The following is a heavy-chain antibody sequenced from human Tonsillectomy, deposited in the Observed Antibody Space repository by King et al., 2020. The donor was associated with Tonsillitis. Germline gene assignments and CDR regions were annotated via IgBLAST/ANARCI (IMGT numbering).Heavy chain of an antibody. CDR1: GGFISSHY. V-gene: IGHV4-59*11. CDR3: VRVDYSGNTGINYGMDV. J-gene: IGHJ6*04. Sequence: QLQESGPGLVKPSETLSLTCSVSGGFISSHYWSWIRQPPGKGMEWIGYIYYSGRTNYNPSLKSRGTISIDTSKNQVSLKLSSVTAADTAVYYCVRVDYSGNTGINYGMDVWGKGTTVTVSS. D-gene: IGHD4-23*01. CDR2: IYYSGRT.